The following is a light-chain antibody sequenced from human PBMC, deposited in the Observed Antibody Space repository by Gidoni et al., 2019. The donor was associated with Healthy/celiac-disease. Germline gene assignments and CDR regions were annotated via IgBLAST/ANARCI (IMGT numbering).Light chain of an antibody. V-gene: IGKV2-28*01. CDR2: LGS. J-gene: IGKJ2*01. CDR1: QSLLHSNGYNY. CDR3: MQALQTQYT. Sequence: DIVMTQSPLSLPVTPGEPASISCRSSQSLLHSNGYNYLDWYLQKPGQSPQLLIYLGSNRASGVPDRFSGSGSGTDFTLKISRVEAEDVGVYYCMQALQTQYTFGQXTKLKIK.